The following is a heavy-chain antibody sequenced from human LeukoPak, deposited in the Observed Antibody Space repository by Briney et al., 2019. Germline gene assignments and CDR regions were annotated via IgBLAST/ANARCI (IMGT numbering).Heavy chain of an antibody. D-gene: IGHD3-10*01. J-gene: IGHJ6*02. CDR1: GFTLSDYY. CDR2: ISTSGTTI. CDR3: ARFYGSGTYFYYGMDV. V-gene: IGHV3-11*01. Sequence: GGSLRLSCAASGFTLSDYYITWIRQAPGKGLEWVSYISTSGTTIYYSDSVKGRFTISRDNAKNLLYLQMNSLRAEDTAVYFCARFYGSGTYFYYGMDVWGQGTTVTVSS.